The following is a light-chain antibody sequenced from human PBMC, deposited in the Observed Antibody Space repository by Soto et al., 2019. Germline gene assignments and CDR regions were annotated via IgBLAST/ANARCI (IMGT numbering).Light chain of an antibody. CDR3: QQYNNWPPWT. J-gene: IGKJ1*01. Sequence: EIVRMQSPATRTVSHGERATLSCRSSQSVSSNLAWYQQKPGQAPRLLIYGASTRATGIPARFSGSGSGTEFTLTISSLQSEDYAVYYCQQYNNWPPWTFGQGTKVDIK. CDR2: GAS. V-gene: IGKV3-15*01. CDR1: QSVSSN.